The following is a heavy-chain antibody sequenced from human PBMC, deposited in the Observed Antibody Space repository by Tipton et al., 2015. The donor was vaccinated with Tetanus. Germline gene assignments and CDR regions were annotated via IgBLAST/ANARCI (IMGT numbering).Heavy chain of an antibody. V-gene: IGHV5-51*01. Sequence: QRVQSGGEVKKPGESLTISCKGSGYIFNNYWIGWVRQMPGKGLEWMGVIYPGDSDTRYSPSFHGEVTISVDKSISTSYLQWSSLEASDASMFYGARAHCSDGGCKCDYWGQGALVTVAS. CDR2: IYPGDSDT. CDR3: ARAHCSDGGCKCDY. J-gene: IGHJ4*02. CDR1: GYIFNNYW. D-gene: IGHD2-15*01.